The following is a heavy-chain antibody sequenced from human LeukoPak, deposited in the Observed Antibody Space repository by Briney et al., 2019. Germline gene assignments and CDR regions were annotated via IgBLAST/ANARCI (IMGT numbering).Heavy chain of an antibody. J-gene: IGHJ5*02. CDR2: IIPIFGTA. V-gene: IGHV1-69*13. D-gene: IGHD5-18*01. Sequence: GASVKVSCKASGGTFSSYAISWVRQAPGQGLEWMGGIIPIFGTANYAQKFQGRVTITADESTSTAYMELSSLRSEDTAVYYCARDLQFFSPIHVDTAPWFDPWGQGTLVTVSS. CDR3: ARDLQFFSPIHVDTAPWFDP. CDR1: GGTFSSYA.